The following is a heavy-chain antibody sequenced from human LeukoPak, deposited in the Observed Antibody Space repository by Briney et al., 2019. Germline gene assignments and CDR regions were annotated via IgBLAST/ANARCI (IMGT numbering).Heavy chain of an antibody. J-gene: IGHJ6*03. Sequence: SETLSLTCTVSGGSISSYYWSWIRQPPGKGLEWIGYIYYSGSTNYNPSLKSRVTISVDTSKNQFSLKLSSVTAADTAVYYCARGPPHTEYYYYYMDVWGKGTTVTVSS. CDR2: IYYSGST. CDR1: GGSISSYY. CDR3: ARGPPHTEYYYYYMDV. D-gene: IGHD1-14*01. V-gene: IGHV4-59*08.